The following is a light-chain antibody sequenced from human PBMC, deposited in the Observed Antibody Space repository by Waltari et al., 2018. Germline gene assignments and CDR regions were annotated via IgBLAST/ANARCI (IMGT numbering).Light chain of an antibody. CDR1: KSVSSSY. CDR3: QQYDRSPFT. V-gene: IGKV3-20*01. J-gene: IGKJ3*01. CDR2: GAS. Sequence: EIVLTQSPGTLSLSPGERATPSCRASKSVSSSYLTWYQQKPGQAPRLLIYGASSRATGIPDRFSGSGSGTDFTLTISRLEPEDFAVYYCQQYDRSPFTFGPGTKVDIK.